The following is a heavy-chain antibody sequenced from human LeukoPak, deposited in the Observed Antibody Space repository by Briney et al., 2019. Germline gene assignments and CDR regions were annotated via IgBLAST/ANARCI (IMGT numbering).Heavy chain of an antibody. CDR3: ARVGYSNSYDY. Sequence: ASVKVSCKASGYTFTSYYMHWVRQATGQGLEWMGWMNPNTGNAGYAQKFQDRVTITWDASISTAYMDLSSLRSEDTAVYYCARVGYSNSYDYWGQGTQVTVSS. CDR2: MNPNTGNA. V-gene: IGHV1-8*03. J-gene: IGHJ4*02. D-gene: IGHD1-26*01. CDR1: GYTFTSYY.